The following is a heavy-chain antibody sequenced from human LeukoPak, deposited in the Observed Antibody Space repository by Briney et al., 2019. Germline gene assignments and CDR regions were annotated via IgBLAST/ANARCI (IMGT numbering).Heavy chain of an antibody. CDR1: GYSFTSYW. J-gene: IGHJ3*02. V-gene: IGHV5-51*01. CDR3: ARSGTIWSGYYNAFDI. Sequence: GESLKISCQGSGYSFTSYWIGWVRQMPGKGLEWMGIIYPGDSDTRYSPSFQGQVTISADKSISTAYLEWSSLKASDTAMYYCARSGTIWSGYYNAFDIWGQGTMVTVSS. D-gene: IGHD3-3*01. CDR2: IYPGDSDT.